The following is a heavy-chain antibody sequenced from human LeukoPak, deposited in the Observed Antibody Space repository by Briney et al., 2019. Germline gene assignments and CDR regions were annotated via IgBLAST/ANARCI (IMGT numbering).Heavy chain of an antibody. CDR1: GFTFSNYN. Sequence: GGSLRLSCADSGFTFSNYNMNWVRQAPGKAMEWVSSITSSGTYTFYADSVKGRFTISRDNAKNSLYLQMDSLGHEDTAVYYCARDPYSGNYGTYYYYYMDVWGKGTTVTNSS. J-gene: IGHJ6*03. D-gene: IGHD1-26*01. CDR2: ITSSGTYT. V-gene: IGHV3-21*01. CDR3: ARDPYSGNYGTYYYYYMDV.